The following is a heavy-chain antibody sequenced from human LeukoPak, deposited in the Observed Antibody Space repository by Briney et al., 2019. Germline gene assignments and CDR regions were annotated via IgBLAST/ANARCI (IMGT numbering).Heavy chain of an antibody. J-gene: IGHJ6*03. D-gene: IGHD3-16*01. CDR1: GFTFSNYG. V-gene: IGHV3-23*01. CDR2: ISGSGGST. CDR3: ARDVRGGTYYYYYYMDV. Sequence: GGSLRLSRAASGFTFSNYGMSWVRQAPGKGLEWVSGISGSGGSTYYADSVKGRFTISRDNSKNTLFLQMNSLRAEDTAVYYCARDVRGGTYYYYYYMDVWGKGTTVTVSS.